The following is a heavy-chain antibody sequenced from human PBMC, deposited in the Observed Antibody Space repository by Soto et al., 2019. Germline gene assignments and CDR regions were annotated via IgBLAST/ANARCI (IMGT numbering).Heavy chain of an antibody. CDR2: IYYSGRT. D-gene: IGHD2-2*02. CDR1: GGSISSYY. J-gene: IGHJ5*02. Sequence: QVQLQESGPGLVKPSETLSLTCTVSGGSISSYYWSWIRQPPGKGLEWIGYIYYSGRTNYNPSLKSRVTLSIDXXKNQFSLKLSSVTAADTAVYYCARGYCSSTICYIWDNWFDPWGQGTLVTVSS. CDR3: ARGYCSSTICYIWDNWFDP. V-gene: IGHV4-59*01.